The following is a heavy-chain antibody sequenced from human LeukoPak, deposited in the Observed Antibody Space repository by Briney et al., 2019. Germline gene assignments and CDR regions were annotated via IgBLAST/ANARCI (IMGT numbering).Heavy chain of an antibody. J-gene: IGHJ4*03. CDR2: INHSGST. CDR3: ASPIAVAGTNFDY. Sequence: PSETLSLTCAVYGGSFSGYYWSWIRQPPGEGLEWIGEINHSGSTNYNPSLKSRVTISVDTSKNQFSLKLSSVTAADTAVYYCASPIAVAGTNFDYWGQGTMVTVSS. CDR1: GGSFSGYY. D-gene: IGHD6-19*01. V-gene: IGHV4-34*01.